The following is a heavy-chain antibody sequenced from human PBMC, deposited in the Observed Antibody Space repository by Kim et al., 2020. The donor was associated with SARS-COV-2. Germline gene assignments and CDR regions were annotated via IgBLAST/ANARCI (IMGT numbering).Heavy chain of an antibody. V-gene: IGHV1-3*01. J-gene: IGHJ6*02. Sequence: ASVKVSCKASGYTFTSYAMHWVRQAPGQSLEWMGWINAGNGNTKYPQKFQGRVTITRDTSASTAHMELSSLRSEDTAVYYCARVSTLGTLGHYGMDVWGQGTTVTVSS. CDR2: INAGNGNT. CDR3: ARVSTLGTLGHYGMDV. CDR1: GYTFTSYA. D-gene: IGHD2-2*01.